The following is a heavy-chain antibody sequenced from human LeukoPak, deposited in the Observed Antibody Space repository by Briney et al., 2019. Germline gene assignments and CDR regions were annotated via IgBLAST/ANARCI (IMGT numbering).Heavy chain of an antibody. Sequence: SETLSLTCAVSGDSFSSHYWTWIRQPPGKGLEWIGYISYIGSTNYNPSLKSRVTISIDASKNQFSLKLSSVTAADTAVYYCARDLVTVTKGFDIWGQGTMVSVSS. CDR3: ARDLVTVTKGFDI. V-gene: IGHV4-59*11. D-gene: IGHD4-17*01. CDR2: ISYIGST. J-gene: IGHJ3*02. CDR1: GDSFSSHY.